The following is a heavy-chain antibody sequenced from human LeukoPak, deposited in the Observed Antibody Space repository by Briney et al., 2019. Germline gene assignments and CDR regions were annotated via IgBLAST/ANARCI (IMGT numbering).Heavy chain of an antibody. D-gene: IGHD1-26*01. CDR1: GFTFSSYW. Sequence: GGSLRLSCAASGFTFSSYWMTWVRQAPGKGLEWVANIRQDGNERYYWDSVQGRFTISRDNAKNSLYLQMNDLRAEDAGVYYCTRYTGGGGSYPDYWGQGTLVSVSS. CDR2: IRQDGNER. J-gene: IGHJ4*02. V-gene: IGHV3-7*03. CDR3: TRYTGGGGSYPDY.